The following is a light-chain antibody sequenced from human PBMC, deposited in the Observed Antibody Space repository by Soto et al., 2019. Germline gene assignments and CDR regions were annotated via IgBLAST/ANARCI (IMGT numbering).Light chain of an antibody. CDR3: QQSSSTPQT. Sequence: DIQMTQSPSSLSASVGDRVTITCRASQNIRSYLNWYQQKSGQAPKLLIYATSILQSGVPSRFSGSGSGTDFTLTISSLQPEDFASYCCQQSSSTPQTFGHGTKLEVK. CDR1: QNIRSY. V-gene: IGKV1-39*01. CDR2: ATS. J-gene: IGKJ1*01.